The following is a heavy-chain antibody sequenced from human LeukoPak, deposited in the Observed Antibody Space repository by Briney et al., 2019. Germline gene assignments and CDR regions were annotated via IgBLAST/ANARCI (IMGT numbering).Heavy chain of an antibody. CDR2: ISSSSSYI. D-gene: IGHD6-13*01. Sequence: GRSLRLSCAASGFTFDDYAMHWVRQAPGKGLEWVSSISSSSSYIYYVDSVKGRFTISRDNAKNSLYLQMNSLRAEDTAVYYCARVWSPPYTSSWPYYFDYWGQGTLVTVSS. J-gene: IGHJ4*02. CDR3: ARVWSPPYTSSWPYYFDY. V-gene: IGHV3-21*01. CDR1: GFTFDDYA.